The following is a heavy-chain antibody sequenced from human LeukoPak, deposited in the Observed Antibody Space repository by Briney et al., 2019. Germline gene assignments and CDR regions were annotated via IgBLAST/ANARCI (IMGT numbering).Heavy chain of an antibody. D-gene: IGHD3-3*01. CDR1: GYTFSDYY. J-gene: IGHJ6*03. CDR3: ARGKSNSLRFLEWLFLMDV. CDR2: ISSSGSTI. Sequence: GGSLRLSCAASGYTFSDYYMSWIRQAPGKGLEWVSYISSSGSTIYYADSVKGRFTISRDNAKISLYLQMNSLRAEDTAVYYCARGKSNSLRFLEWLFLMDVWGKGTTVTVSS. V-gene: IGHV3-11*01.